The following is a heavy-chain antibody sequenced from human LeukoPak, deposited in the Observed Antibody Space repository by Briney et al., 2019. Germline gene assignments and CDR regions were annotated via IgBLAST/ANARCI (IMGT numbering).Heavy chain of an antibody. CDR2: ISYDGSKK. CDR1: GFTFSSYT. V-gene: IGHV3-30-3*01. D-gene: IGHD3-22*01. Sequence: GGSLRLSCAASGFTFSSYTMHWVRQAPGKGLEWVAGISYDGSKKYQADSVKGRFTISRDNSNNTLYLQMNSLRADDTSVYYCAREFSMRVVGWVAFDIWGQGTMVTVSS. CDR3: AREFSMRVVGWVAFDI. J-gene: IGHJ3*02.